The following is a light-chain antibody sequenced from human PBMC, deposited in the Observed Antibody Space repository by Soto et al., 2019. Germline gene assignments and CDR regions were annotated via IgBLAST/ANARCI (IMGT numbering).Light chain of an antibody. Sequence: QSALTQPASVSGSPGQSITISCTGTSSDVGSRNLVSWYQQHPGKAPKLIIYEVTKWPSGVSNRFSGSKSGNTASLTIFGLQAEDEADYYCCSYAGSHTWVFGGGTQLTVL. CDR3: CSYAGSHTWV. CDR1: SSDVGSRNL. V-gene: IGLV2-23*02. CDR2: EVT. J-gene: IGLJ3*02.